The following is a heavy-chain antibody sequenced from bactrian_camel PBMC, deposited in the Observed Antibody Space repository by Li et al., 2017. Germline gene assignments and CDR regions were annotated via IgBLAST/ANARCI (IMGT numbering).Heavy chain of an antibody. V-gene: IGHV3S9*01. CDR1: GYTVSSYC. Sequence: HVQLVESGGGSVQAGGSLRLSCAASGYTVSSYCMAWFRQVPGREREGVAGIEDDGRISYADAVEGRFTISLNNAKNTAILEMGNLKPEDTAMYYCAAGASRGRGGNYCEGILKAVGYWGQGTQVTVS. J-gene: IGHJ6*01. CDR3: AAGASRGRGGNYCEGILKAVGY. CDR2: IEDDGRI. D-gene: IGHD2*01.